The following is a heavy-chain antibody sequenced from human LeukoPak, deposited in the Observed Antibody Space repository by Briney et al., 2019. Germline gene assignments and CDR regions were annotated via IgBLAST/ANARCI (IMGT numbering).Heavy chain of an antibody. Sequence: GGSLRLSCAASGFTFSSYAMSWVRQAPGKGLEWVSAISGSGGSTYYADSVKGRFTISRDNAKNSLYLQMNSLRAEDTAVYYCARDFMITFGGVKDYWGQGTLVTVSS. D-gene: IGHD3-16*01. CDR1: GFTFSSYA. V-gene: IGHV3-23*01. CDR3: ARDFMITFGGVKDY. J-gene: IGHJ4*02. CDR2: ISGSGGST.